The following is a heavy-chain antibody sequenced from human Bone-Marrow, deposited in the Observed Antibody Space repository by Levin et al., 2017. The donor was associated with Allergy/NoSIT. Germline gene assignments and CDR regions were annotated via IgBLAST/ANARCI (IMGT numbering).Heavy chain of an antibody. CDR3: ARQSAVGGILYGMDV. Sequence: SETLSLTCTVSGGSISSPSSYWGWIRQPPGRGLEWIGSIYYSGTTYYNLSLKSRVIISVDTSKNQFSLKLSSVTAADTAAFYCARQSAVGGILYGMDVWGQGTTVTVSS. CDR1: GGSISSPSSY. CDR2: IYYSGTT. V-gene: IGHV4-39*01. J-gene: IGHJ6*02. D-gene: IGHD1-26*01.